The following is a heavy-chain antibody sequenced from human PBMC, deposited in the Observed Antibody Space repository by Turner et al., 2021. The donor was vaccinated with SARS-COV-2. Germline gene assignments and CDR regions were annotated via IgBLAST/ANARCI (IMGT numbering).Heavy chain of an antibody. V-gene: IGHV4-39*01. Sequence: QLQLQESGPGLVKPSETLSLTCRDSGGNTCSSTYYWCWICRPQEKGLKWIDNIDYSGITYCDPSLKSRVTISVDTSKNQFSLKLSSVTAADTAVYYCARLRDTAMDYNGMDVWGQGTTVTVSS. D-gene: IGHD5-18*01. J-gene: IGHJ6*02. CDR2: IDYSGIT. CDR1: GGNTCSSTYY. CDR3: ARLRDTAMDYNGMDV.